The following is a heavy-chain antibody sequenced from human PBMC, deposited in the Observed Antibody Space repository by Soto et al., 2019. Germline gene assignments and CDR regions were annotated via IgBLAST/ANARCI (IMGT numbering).Heavy chain of an antibody. D-gene: IGHD2-21*02. V-gene: IGHV3-21*01. Sequence: EVHLVESGGGPVKPGGSLRLSCAVSGLTFSTSSMNWVRQAPGKGLEWVSSISPSTSHIYYADSVKGRFTISRDNAKNSLFLQMNSLRAEDTAVYYCSGCGGGACHQNYGMDVWGQGTTVTVSS. CDR1: GLTFSTSS. J-gene: IGHJ6*02. CDR2: ISPSTSHI. CDR3: SGCGGGACHQNYGMDV.